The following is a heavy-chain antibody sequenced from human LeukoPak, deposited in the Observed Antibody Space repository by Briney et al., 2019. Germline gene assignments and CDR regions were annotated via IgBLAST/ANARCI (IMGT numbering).Heavy chain of an antibody. CDR1: GGSISSYY. CDR3: ARNAGDQIYFDY. Sequence: SETLSLTCTVSGGSISSYYWSWIRQPPGKGLEWIGYIYYSGSTNYSPSLKSRVTISVDTSKNQFSLKLSSVTAADTAVYYCARNAGDQIYFDYWGQGTLVTVSS. V-gene: IGHV4-59*01. CDR2: IYYSGST. D-gene: IGHD7-27*01. J-gene: IGHJ4*02.